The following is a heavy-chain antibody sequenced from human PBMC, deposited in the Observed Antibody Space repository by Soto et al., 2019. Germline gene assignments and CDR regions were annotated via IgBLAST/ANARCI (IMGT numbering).Heavy chain of an antibody. J-gene: IGHJ6*02. CDR1: GYTFTSYA. CDR2: INAGNGNT. CDR3: ARDLYYDFWSGYYRRRLYYYYGMDV. Sequence: GASVKVSCKASGYTFTSYAMHWVRQAPGQRREWMGWINAGNGNTKYSQKFQGRVTITRDTSASTAYMELSSLRSEDTAVYYCARDLYYDFWSGYYRRRLYYYYGMDVWGQGTTVTVSS. D-gene: IGHD3-3*01. V-gene: IGHV1-3*01.